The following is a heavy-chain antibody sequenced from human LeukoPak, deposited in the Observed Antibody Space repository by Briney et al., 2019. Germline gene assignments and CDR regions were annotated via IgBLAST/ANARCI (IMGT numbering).Heavy chain of an antibody. V-gene: IGHV3-11*01. J-gene: IGHJ4*02. CDR1: GFTFSDYY. D-gene: IGHD3-16*02. CDR2: ISSSGSTI. Sequence: GGSLRLSCAASGFTFSDYYMSWIRQAPGKGLEWVSYISSSGSTIYYADSVKGRFTISRDNAKNSLYLQMNSLRAEDTAVYYCARCLDYVWGSYRYPDYWGQGTLVTVSS. CDR3: ARCLDYVWGSYRYPDY.